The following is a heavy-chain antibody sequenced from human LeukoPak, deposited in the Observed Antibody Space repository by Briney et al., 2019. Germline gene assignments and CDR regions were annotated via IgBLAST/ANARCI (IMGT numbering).Heavy chain of an antibody. CDR1: GYTFTGYY. J-gene: IGHJ4*02. CDR2: INPNSGGT. D-gene: IGHD5-18*01. Sequence: ASVKVSCKASGYTFTGYYMHWVRQAPGQGLEWMGWINPNSGGTNYAQKFQGWVTMTRDTSISTAYMELSRLRSDDTAVYYCARDFNTARPESYFDYWGQGTLVTVSS. V-gene: IGHV1-2*04. CDR3: ARDFNTARPESYFDY.